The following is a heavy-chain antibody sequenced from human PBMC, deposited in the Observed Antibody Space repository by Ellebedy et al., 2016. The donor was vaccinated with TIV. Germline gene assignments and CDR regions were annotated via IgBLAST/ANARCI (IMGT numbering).Heavy chain of an antibody. CDR1: GDSVSSNSGA. D-gene: IGHD3-16*01. CDR2: TYYRSRWFN. CDR3: ARGVNWFDP. J-gene: IGHJ5*02. Sequence: SCGISGDSVSSNSGAWHWFRQSPSRGLEWLGRTYYRSRWFNDYAMSVKSRITINADTSKNQFSLQLNSVTSEDTAVYYCARGVNWFDPWGQGTLVTVSS. V-gene: IGHV6-1*01.